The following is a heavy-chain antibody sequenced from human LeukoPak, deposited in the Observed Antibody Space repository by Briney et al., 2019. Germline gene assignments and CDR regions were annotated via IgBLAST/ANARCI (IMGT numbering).Heavy chain of an antibody. CDR3: ARRIGGSYYLWFDP. CDR2: IYYSGST. D-gene: IGHD1-26*01. J-gene: IGHJ5*02. CDR1: GGSISSYY. V-gene: IGHV4-59*08. Sequence: PSETLSLTCTVSGGSISSYYWSWIRQPPGKGLKWIGYIYYSGSTNYNPSLKSRVTISVDTSKNQFSLKLSSVTAADTAVYYCARRIGGSYYLWFDPWGQGTLVTVSS.